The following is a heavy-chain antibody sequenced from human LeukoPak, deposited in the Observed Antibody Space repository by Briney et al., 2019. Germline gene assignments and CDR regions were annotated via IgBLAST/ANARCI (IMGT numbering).Heavy chain of an antibody. Sequence: GGSLRLSCVASGLNFGESAMHWVRQVPGKGLEWVSLISADGGSAFSADSVKGRFSISRDNSKNSLYLQMDSLRSEDTAMYYCAKESGKFDYWGQGTLVVVSS. J-gene: IGHJ4*02. V-gene: IGHV3-43*02. CDR3: AKESGKFDY. CDR2: ISADGGSA. CDR1: GLNFGESA.